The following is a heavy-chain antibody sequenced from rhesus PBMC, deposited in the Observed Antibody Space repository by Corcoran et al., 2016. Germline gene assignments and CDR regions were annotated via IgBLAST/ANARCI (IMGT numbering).Heavy chain of an antibody. CDR2: FYGGSGST. CDR3: ARVDTAGTGWDY. D-gene: IGHD5-24*01. Sequence: QVQLQESGPGVVKPSETLSLTCAVSGGSISGYYLWRWIRQPPGKGLDWICYFYGGSGSTSYNPSLEGLVIISIDTSKNQCSLKLSSVTAADTAVYYCARVDTAGTGWDYWGQGVLVTVSS. CDR1: GGSISGYYL. J-gene: IGHJ4*01. V-gene: IGHV4-106*01.